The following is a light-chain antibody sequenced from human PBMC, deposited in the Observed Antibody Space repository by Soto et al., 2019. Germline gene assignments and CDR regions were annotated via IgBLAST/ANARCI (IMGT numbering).Light chain of an antibody. CDR2: DVS. CDR1: SSDVGGYNY. CDR3: CSYAGSYSYV. V-gene: IGLV2-11*01. Sequence: QSALTQPRSVSGSPGQSVTISGPGTSSDVGGYNYVSWYQQHPGKAPKLMIYDVSKRPSGVPDRFSGSKSGNTASLTISGLQAEDEADYYCCSYAGSYSYVFGTGTKVTVL. J-gene: IGLJ1*01.